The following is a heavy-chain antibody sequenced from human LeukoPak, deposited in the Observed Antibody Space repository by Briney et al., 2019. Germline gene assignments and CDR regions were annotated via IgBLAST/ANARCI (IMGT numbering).Heavy chain of an antibody. CDR3: ARDARRYQLPPHNDALDI. Sequence: GAPVKVSCKASGYTFTSYGISWVRQAPGQGLEWMGWISAYNGNTNYAQKLQGRVTMTTDTSTSTAYMELRSLRSDDTAVYYCARDARRYQLPPHNDALDIWGQGTMVTVSS. D-gene: IGHD2-2*01. CDR2: ISAYNGNT. CDR1: GYTFTSYG. V-gene: IGHV1-18*01. J-gene: IGHJ3*02.